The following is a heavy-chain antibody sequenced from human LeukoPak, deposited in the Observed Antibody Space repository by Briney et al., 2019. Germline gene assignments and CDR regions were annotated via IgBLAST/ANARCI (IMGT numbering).Heavy chain of an antibody. CDR1: GGSISSGDYY. J-gene: IGHJ1*01. Sequence: SEILSLTCTVSGGSISSGDYYWSWIRQPPGKGLEWIGYIYYSGSTYYNPSLKSRVTISVDTSKNQFSLKLSSVTAADTAVYYCARAQYRIQLWPWGQGTLVTVSS. CDR2: IYYSGST. CDR3: ARAQYRIQLWP. V-gene: IGHV4-30-4*08. D-gene: IGHD5-18*01.